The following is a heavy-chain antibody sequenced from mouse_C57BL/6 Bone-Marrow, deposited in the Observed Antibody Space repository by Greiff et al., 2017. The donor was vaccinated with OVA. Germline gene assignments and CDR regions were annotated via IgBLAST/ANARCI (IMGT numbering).Heavy chain of an antibody. J-gene: IGHJ4*01. CDR1: GYTFTSYW. V-gene: IGHV1-53*01. D-gene: IGHD2-5*01. Sequence: VQLQQPGTELVKPGASVKLSCKASGYTFTSYWMHWVKQRPGQGLEWIGNINPSNGGTNYNEKFKSKATLTVDKSSSTAYMQLSSLTSEDSAVYYCARQSYSKAYCYAMDYWGQGTSVTVSS. CDR2: INPSNGGT. CDR3: ARQSYSKAYCYAMDY.